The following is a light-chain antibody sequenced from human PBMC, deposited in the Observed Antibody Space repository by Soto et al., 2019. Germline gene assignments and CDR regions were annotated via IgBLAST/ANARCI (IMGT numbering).Light chain of an antibody. V-gene: IGKV3-15*01. CDR3: QQYNNWPGT. CDR2: GAA. CDR1: ESISNN. J-gene: IGKJ1*01. Sequence: EIVMTQSPATLSVSPGERATLSCRAGESISNNLAWYQQKPGQAPRRLIYGAATRAAGVPARFSSRGSGTEFTLTISSLQSEDFGVYYCQQYNNWPGTFGQGTKVEIK.